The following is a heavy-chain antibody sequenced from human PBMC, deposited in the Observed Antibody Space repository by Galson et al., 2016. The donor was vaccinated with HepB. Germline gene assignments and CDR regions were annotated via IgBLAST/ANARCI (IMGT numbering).Heavy chain of an antibody. CDR2: MTGSGGST. Sequence: SLRLSCAASGFTFSSYAMTWVRQASGKGLEWVSTMTGSGGSTYYADSVKGRFTISRDNSKNTLYLQMNSLRAEDTAVYYCAKGYHYDSSGDAFDMWGQGTMVTVPS. J-gene: IGHJ3*02. V-gene: IGHV3-23*01. CDR3: AKGYHYDSSGDAFDM. D-gene: IGHD3-22*01. CDR1: GFTFSSYA.